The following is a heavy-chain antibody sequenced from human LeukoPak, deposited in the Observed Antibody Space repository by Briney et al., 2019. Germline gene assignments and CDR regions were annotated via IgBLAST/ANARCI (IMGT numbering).Heavy chain of an antibody. J-gene: IGHJ4*02. CDR3: ARGERGDY. Sequence: PGGSLRLSCAASGFTFSSYSMNWVRQAPGEGLEWISYISTTSVVYYADSVKGRFTISRDNAKNSLYLQMNSLRAEDTAVYYCARGERGDYWGQGTLVTVSS. V-gene: IGHV3-48*01. D-gene: IGHD1-26*01. CDR1: GFTFSSYS. CDR2: ISTTSVV.